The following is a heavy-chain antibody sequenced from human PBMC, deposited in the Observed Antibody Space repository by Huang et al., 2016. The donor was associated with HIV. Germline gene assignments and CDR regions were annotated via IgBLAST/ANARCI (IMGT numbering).Heavy chain of an antibody. D-gene: IGHD2-15*01. CDR2: IYYSETT. CDR1: GASLNSANYY. J-gene: IGHJ3*02. Sequence: QLRLQESGPGLVKPSETLSLTCTVSGASLNSANYYWGWIRQPPGKALAWIWTIYYSETTHYNPSRQRRVTISADASKKQFSLNLSSVTAADTAVYYCARHLDSRDTLVVVGADDGFDIWGQGTMVSVSS. V-gene: IGHV4-39*01. CDR3: ARHLDSRDTLVVVGADDGFDI.